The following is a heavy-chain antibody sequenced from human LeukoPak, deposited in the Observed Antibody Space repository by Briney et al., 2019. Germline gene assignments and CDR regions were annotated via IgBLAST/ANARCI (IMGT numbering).Heavy chain of an antibody. J-gene: IGHJ4*02. V-gene: IGHV4-38-2*01. CDR3: ASSYTMIVVVDY. CDR2: IYHSGST. D-gene: IGHD3-22*01. Sequence: SETLSLTCAVSGYSISSGYYWGWIRQPPGKGREGVGSIYHSGSTYYNPSLKNRVTISVDTSKTHFSLKLSSVTAADTAVYYCASSYTMIVVVDYWGQGTLVTVSS. CDR1: GYSISSGYY.